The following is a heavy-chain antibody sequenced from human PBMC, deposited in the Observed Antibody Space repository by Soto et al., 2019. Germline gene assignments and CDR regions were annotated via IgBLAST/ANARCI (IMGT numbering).Heavy chain of an antibody. CDR3: AGILHDSSGSY. CDR1: GYAFTSYY. D-gene: IGHD3-22*01. Sequence: XSVKFSCKASGYAFTSYYMHWVRQAPGQGLEWMGITNPSGGSTSYAQKFQGRVTMTRDTSTSTVYMELSSLRSEDTAVYYCAGILHDSSGSYWGQGTLVTVSS. CDR2: TNPSGGST. J-gene: IGHJ4*02. V-gene: IGHV1-46*01.